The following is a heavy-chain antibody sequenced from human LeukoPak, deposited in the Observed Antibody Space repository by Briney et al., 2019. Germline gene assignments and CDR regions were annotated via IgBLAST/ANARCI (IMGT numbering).Heavy chain of an antibody. CDR3: ARSQAAAGKAVLDY. J-gene: IGHJ4*02. Sequence: ASVKVSCKVSGYTLTELSMHWVRQAPGKGLEWMGGFDPEDGETIYAQKFQGRVTMTRDTSTSTVYMELSSLRSEDTAVYYCARSQAAAGKAVLDYWGQETLVTVSS. V-gene: IGHV1-24*01. D-gene: IGHD6-13*01. CDR1: GYTLTELS. CDR2: FDPEDGET.